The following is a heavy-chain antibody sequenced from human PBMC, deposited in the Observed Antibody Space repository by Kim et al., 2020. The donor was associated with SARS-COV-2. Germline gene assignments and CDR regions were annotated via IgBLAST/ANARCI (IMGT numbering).Heavy chain of an antibody. J-gene: IGHJ4*02. Sequence: YYADSVKGRFTISRDNSKNALYLQMNSLRAEDTAVYYCAKWSRDGYSFDYWGQGTLVTVSS. CDR3: AKWSRDGYSFDY. D-gene: IGHD4-4*01. V-gene: IGHV3-23*01.